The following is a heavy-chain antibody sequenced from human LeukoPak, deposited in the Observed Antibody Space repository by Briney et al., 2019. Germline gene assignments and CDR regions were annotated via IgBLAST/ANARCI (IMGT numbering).Heavy chain of an antibody. D-gene: IGHD3-22*01. Sequence: SVKVSFKASGGTFSSYAISWVRQAPGQGLEWMGGIIPIFGTANYAQKFQGRVTITTDESTSAAYMELSSLRSEDTAVYYCARVPYYYDSSGYWSYFDYWGQGTLVTVSS. J-gene: IGHJ4*02. CDR2: IIPIFGTA. CDR1: GGTFSSYA. CDR3: ARVPYYYDSSGYWSYFDY. V-gene: IGHV1-69*05.